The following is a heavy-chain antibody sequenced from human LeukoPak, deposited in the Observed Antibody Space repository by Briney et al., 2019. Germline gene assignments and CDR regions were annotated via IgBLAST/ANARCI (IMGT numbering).Heavy chain of an antibody. J-gene: IGHJ1*01. CDR3: ASAREYCGSAECYEYFQH. V-gene: IGHV3-53*01. CDR1: GVXVGTNS. CDR2: IYSGGST. D-gene: IGHD2-21*01. Sequence: GGSLRLSCAASGVXVGTNSISWARQSPGKGLEWVSVIYSGGSTYNTDSVNGGFTVSRDNSKNTLFLQMNNLRAEDTALYFCASAREYCGSAECYEYFQHWGQGTLVIVSS.